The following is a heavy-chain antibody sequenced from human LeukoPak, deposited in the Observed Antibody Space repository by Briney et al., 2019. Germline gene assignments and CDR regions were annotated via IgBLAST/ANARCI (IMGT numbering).Heavy chain of an antibody. Sequence: GASVKVSCKASEGTFSSYTITWVRQAPGQGLEWMGRIIPILGIANYAQKFQGRVTITADKSTSTAYMELSSLRSEDTAVYYCATCIAAAPTGYYYYYGMDVWGQGTTVTVSS. CDR1: EGTFSSYT. CDR3: ATCIAAAPTGYYYYYGMDV. D-gene: IGHD6-13*01. V-gene: IGHV1-69*02. J-gene: IGHJ6*02. CDR2: IIPILGIA.